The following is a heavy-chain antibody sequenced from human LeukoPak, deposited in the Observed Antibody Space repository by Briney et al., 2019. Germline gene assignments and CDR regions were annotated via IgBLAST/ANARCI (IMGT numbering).Heavy chain of an antibody. CDR1: GYTFTGYY. J-gene: IGHJ4*02. Sequence: ASVKVSCKASGYTFTGYYIHWVRLAPGQGLEWMGWISPNSGDTNFAQKFQGRVTMTRDTSISTAYMELSSLRSDDTALYYRATVIAGVTTDYWGQGTLVTVSS. V-gene: IGHV1-2*02. D-gene: IGHD1-26*01. CDR3: ATVIAGVTTDY. CDR2: ISPNSGDT.